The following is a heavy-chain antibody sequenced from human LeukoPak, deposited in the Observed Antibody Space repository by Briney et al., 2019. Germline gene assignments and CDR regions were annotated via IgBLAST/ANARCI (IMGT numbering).Heavy chain of an antibody. CDR1: GGSISSGDYY. CDR3: ARVPAAIYYYYYMDV. V-gene: IGHV4-30-4*08. J-gene: IGHJ6*03. CDR2: IYYSGST. Sequence: SQTLSLTCTVSGGSISSGDYYWSWIRQPPGKGREWIGYIYYSGSTYYNPSLKSRVTISVDTSKNQFSLKLSPVTAADTAVYYCARVPAAIYYYYYMDVWGKGTTVTVSS. D-gene: IGHD2-2*01.